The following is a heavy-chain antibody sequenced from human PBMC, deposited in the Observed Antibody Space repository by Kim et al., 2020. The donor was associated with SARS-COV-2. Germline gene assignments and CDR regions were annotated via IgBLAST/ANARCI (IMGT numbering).Heavy chain of an antibody. CDR1: GGSFSGYY. D-gene: IGHD2-2*01. CDR2: INHSGST. Sequence: SETLSLTCAVYGGSFSGYYWSWIRQPPGKGLEWIGEINHSGSTNYNPSLKSRVTISVDTSKNQFSLKLSSVTAADTAVYYCARGGRIVVVPAANPPTVWFDPWGQGTLVTVSS. J-gene: IGHJ5*02. CDR3: ARGGRIVVVPAANPPTVWFDP. V-gene: IGHV4-34*01.